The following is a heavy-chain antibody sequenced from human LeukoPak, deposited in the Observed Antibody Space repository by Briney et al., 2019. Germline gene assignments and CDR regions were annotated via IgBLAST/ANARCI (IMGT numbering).Heavy chain of an antibody. CDR2: ISPGSDYI. J-gene: IGHJ4*02. D-gene: IGHD4-17*01. Sequence: GGSLRLSCAGSGFTFSSFSMDWVRQAPGKGLEWVSSISPGSDYIYYADSVKGRFTISRDNAKNSLFLQMNSLRAEDTAVYYCARGSYGDYDYWGQGTLVTVSS. V-gene: IGHV3-21*01. CDR3: ARGSYGDYDY. CDR1: GFTFSSFS.